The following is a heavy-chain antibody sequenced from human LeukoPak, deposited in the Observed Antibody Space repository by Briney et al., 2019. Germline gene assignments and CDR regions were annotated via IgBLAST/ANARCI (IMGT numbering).Heavy chain of an antibody. CDR2: ISGSGGST. V-gene: IGHV3-23*01. J-gene: IGHJ4*02. Sequence: AGGSLRLSCAASGFTFSNYWMNWVRQAPGKGLEWVSAISGSGGSTYYADSVKGRFTISRDNSKNTLYLQMNSLRAEDTAVYYCAKVPMIKTGRPYYFDYWGQGTLVTVSS. CDR3: AKVPMIKTGRPYYFDY. CDR1: GFTFSNYW. D-gene: IGHD3-22*01.